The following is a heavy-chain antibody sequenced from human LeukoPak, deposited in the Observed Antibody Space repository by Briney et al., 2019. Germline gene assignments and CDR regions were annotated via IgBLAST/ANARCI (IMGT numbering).Heavy chain of an antibody. CDR1: GFTVSSNY. D-gene: IGHD6-19*01. CDR2: IYSGGST. CDR3: ARVMFPSGWYSPLGD. Sequence: GGSLRLSCAASGFTVSSNYMSWVRQAPGKGLEWVSVIYSGGSTYYADSVKGRFTISRDNSKNTLYLQMNSLRAEDTAVYYCARVMFPSGWYSPLGDWGQGTLVTVSS. V-gene: IGHV3-66*01. J-gene: IGHJ4*02.